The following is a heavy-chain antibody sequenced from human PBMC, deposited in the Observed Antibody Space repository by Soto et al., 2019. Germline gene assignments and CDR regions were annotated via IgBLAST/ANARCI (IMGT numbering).Heavy chain of an antibody. J-gene: IGHJ6*02. Sequence: GESLKISCKGSGYSFPKYYIGWVRQMPGKDLEWMAIIYPDDSDTRYSPSFQGRFTISRDNSKNTLYLQMNSLRAEDTAVYYCAKDSANYGDYNGMDVWGQGTTVTVSS. CDR3: AKDSANYGDYNGMDV. CDR2: IYPDDSDT. CDR1: GYSFPKYY. D-gene: IGHD4-17*01. V-gene: IGHV5-51*01.